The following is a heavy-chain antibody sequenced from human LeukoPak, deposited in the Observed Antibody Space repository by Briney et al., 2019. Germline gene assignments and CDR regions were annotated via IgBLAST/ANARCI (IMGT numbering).Heavy chain of an antibody. J-gene: IGHJ3*02. D-gene: IGHD3-22*01. CDR2: IYYSAST. V-gene: IGHV4-39*07. CDR3: ARDRSLVVPDAFDI. Sequence: IPSETLPLTCTVSGGSISSSSYYWGWIRQPPGKGLEWIGSIYYSASTYYNPSLKSRVTISVDTSKNQFSLKLSSVTAADTAVYYCARDRSLVVPDAFDIWGQGTMVTVSS. CDR1: GGSISSSSYY.